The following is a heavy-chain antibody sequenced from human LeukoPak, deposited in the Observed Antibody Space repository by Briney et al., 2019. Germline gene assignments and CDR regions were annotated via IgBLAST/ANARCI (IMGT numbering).Heavy chain of an antibody. CDR1: GDSISVYY. V-gene: IGHV4-4*07. CDR2: IYTSGSA. J-gene: IGHJ4*02. D-gene: IGHD6-13*01. Sequence: SETLSLTCTVSGDSISVYYWTWIRQPAGKGLEWIGRIYTSGSANYNPSLKSRVAMSVDTSKNQFSLRLNSVTAADTAVYYCARGGDSSSWSVDHWGQGTLVTVSS. CDR3: ARGGDSSSWSVDH.